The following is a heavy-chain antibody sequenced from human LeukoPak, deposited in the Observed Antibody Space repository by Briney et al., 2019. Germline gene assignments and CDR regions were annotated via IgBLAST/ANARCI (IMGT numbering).Heavy chain of an antibody. CDR2: ISAYNGST. Sequence: ASVKVSCKASGYTFTSYGISWVRQAPGQGLEWMGWISAYNGSTNYAQKLQGRVTMSTDTSTSTGYMELRSLRSDDTAVYYCARGLQETLAWLKALSAFDIWGQGTMVTVSS. CDR1: GYTFTSYG. V-gene: IGHV1-18*01. D-gene: IGHD5-24*01. J-gene: IGHJ3*02. CDR3: ARGLQETLAWLKALSAFDI.